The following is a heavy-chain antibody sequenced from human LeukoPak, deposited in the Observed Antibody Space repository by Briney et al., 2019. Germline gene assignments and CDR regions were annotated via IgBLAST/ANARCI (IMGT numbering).Heavy chain of an antibody. V-gene: IGHV3-30*04. D-gene: IGHD3-3*01. CDR1: GFTFSSTG. CDR2: ISPDGTKT. CDR3: ATEGEEWTNFDY. Sequence: HPGGSLRLSCVASGFTFSSTGLHWVRQAPGKGLEWVAMISPDGTKTFYTDSMKGRLTISRDNSNNTLYLQMNSLRVEDTAPYYCATEGEEWTNFDYWGQGTLVIVSS. J-gene: IGHJ4*02.